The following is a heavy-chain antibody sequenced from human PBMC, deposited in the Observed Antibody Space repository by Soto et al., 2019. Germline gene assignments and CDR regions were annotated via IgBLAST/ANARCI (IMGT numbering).Heavy chain of an antibody. CDR1: GASISGFY. D-gene: IGHD1-1*01. CDR3: VRDGTKTLRDWFDP. J-gene: IGHJ5*02. CDR2: IYATGTT. Sequence: ETLSLTCTVSGASISGFYWSWIRKSAGKGLEWIGRIYATGTTDYNPSLKSRVMMSVDTSKKQFSLKLRSVTAADTAVYYCVRDGTKTLRDWFDPWGQGISVTISS. V-gene: IGHV4-4*07.